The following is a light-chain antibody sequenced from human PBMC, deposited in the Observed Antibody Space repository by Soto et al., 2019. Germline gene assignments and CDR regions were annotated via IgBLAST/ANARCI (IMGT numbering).Light chain of an antibody. J-gene: IGKJ4*01. CDR2: DAS. CDR3: QQYNNWPRT. Sequence: ETVMTQTPATLSVSPGDRATLSCRASQSISTNLAWYQQKPGQAPRLLIYDASTRATGFPARFSGSGSGTEFTLTISSLLSEDFAVYSCQQYNNWPRTFGGGTKVESK. V-gene: IGKV3D-15*01. CDR1: QSISTN.